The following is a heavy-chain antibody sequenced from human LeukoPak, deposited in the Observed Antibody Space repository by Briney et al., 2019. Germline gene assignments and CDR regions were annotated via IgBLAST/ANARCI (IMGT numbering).Heavy chain of an antibody. V-gene: IGHV3-23*01. D-gene: IGHD3-3*01. J-gene: IGHJ4*02. CDR1: GFTFSSYA. CDR3: ATTYYDYWSGFDY. Sequence: GGSLRLSCAASGFTFSSYAMNWVRQAPGKGLEWVSLISGSGSATFYADSVKGRFTVSRDRSTNTLYLEMNNLRAEDTAIYYCATTYYDYWSGFDYWGQGTLVTVSS. CDR2: ISGSGSAT.